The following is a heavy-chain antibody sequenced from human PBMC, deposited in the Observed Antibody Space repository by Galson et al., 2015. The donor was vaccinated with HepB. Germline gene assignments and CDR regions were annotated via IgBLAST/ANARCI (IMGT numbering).Heavy chain of an antibody. Sequence: SLRLSCAASGFTFSSYSMNWVRQAPGKGLEWVSSISSSSSYIYYADSVKGRFTISRDNAKNSLYLQMNSLRAEDTAVYYCARDSRFGGVISAYYYYGMDVWGQGTTVTVSS. D-gene: IGHD3-16*01. CDR2: ISSSSSYI. V-gene: IGHV3-21*01. CDR1: GFTFSSYS. CDR3: ARDSRFGGVISAYYYYGMDV. J-gene: IGHJ6*02.